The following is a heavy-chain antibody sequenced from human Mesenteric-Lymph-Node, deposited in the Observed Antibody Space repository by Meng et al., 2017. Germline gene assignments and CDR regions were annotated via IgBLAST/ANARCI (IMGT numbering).Heavy chain of an antibody. CDR3: ARGGAVWDFDN. CDR2: INHSGST. V-gene: IGHV4-34*01. J-gene: IGHJ4*02. CDR1: GGSFTGYY. Sequence: SETLSLTCAVYGGSFTGYYWTWIRQPPGKGLEWIAEINHSGSTIYSPSLNSRVTISIDTSTNQFSLNLSSVTAADTAVYYCARGGAVWDFDNWGQGTLVTVSS. D-gene: IGHD1-26*01.